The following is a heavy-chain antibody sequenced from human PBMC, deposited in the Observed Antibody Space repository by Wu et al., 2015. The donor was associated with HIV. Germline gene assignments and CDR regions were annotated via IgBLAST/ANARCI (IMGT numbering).Heavy chain of an antibody. J-gene: IGHJ6*02. D-gene: IGHD6-19*01. CDR2: FDPEDGET. CDR3: ATESVAVAGKGTYGGMDV. Sequence: QVQVEQSGAEVKKPGASVKVSCKVSGYTLTDLSMHWVRQAPGEGLEWMGSFDPEDGETMYAQKFQARFIMTGDTSKDTAYMELSSLRSEDTAVYYCATESVAVAGKGTYGGMDVWGQGTTVTVSS. V-gene: IGHV1-24*01. CDR1: GYTLTDLS.